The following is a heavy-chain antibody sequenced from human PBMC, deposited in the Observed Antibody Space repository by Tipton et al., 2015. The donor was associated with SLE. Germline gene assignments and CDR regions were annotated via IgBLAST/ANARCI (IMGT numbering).Heavy chain of an antibody. D-gene: IGHD2-2*02. J-gene: IGHJ3*02. CDR3: ARDRDIVLEPVPIPPAFDI. CDR2: IYYSGST. Sequence: TLSLTCAVSGGSISSDFYYWGWIRQPPGKGLEWIGSIYYSGSTYYNPSLKSRVTVSADTSKNQFSLKLSSVTAADTAVYYCARDRDIVLEPVPIPPAFDIWGQGTMVTVSS. V-gene: IGHV4-39*07. CDR1: GGSISSDFYY.